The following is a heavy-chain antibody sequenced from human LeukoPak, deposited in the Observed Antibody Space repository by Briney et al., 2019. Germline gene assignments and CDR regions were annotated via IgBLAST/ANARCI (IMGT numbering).Heavy chain of an antibody. CDR3: SRENGAFSPFGY. D-gene: IGHD2-8*01. J-gene: IGHJ4*02. CDR1: GGSITSTNW. V-gene: IGHV4-4*02. CDR2: VSLSGLT. Sequence: SGTLSLTCGVSGGSITSTNWWSWVRPPPGQGLEWIGEVSLSGLTNYNPSLSSRVIIALDTSKNHLSLHLTSVTAADTAVYYCSRENGAFSPFGYWGQGYLVTVLS.